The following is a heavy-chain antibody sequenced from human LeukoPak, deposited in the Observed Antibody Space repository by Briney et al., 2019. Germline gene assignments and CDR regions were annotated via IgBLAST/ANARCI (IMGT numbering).Heavy chain of an antibody. Sequence: GALRLSCAASGFTFSSYGMHWVRQAPGKGLEWVSAISGSGGSTYYADSVKGRFTISRDNSKNTLYLQMNSLRAEDTAVYYCAKDSGVTYYDLFGDYWGQGTLVTVSS. CDR2: ISGSGGST. D-gene: IGHD3-3*01. V-gene: IGHV3-23*01. CDR1: GFTFSSYG. CDR3: AKDSGVTYYDLFGDY. J-gene: IGHJ4*02.